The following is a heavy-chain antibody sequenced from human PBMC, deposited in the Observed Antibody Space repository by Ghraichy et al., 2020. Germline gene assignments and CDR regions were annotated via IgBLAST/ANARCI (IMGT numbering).Heavy chain of an antibody. D-gene: IGHD3-10*01. Sequence: SETLSLTCAVNGVSFTDYYWNWIRQPPEKGLEWIGEINHSGTTNYNPSLQRRVRLSVETSKMQFSLKVNSVTAADTAVYFCARGGVWAFESWGQGTMVTVSS. CDR2: INHSGTT. CDR3: ARGGVWAFES. V-gene: IGHV4-34*01. CDR1: GVSFTDYY. J-gene: IGHJ3*02.